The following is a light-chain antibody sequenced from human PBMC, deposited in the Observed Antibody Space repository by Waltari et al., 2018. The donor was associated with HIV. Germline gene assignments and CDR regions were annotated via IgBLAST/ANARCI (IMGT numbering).Light chain of an antibody. CDR1: NSNIGSNS. J-gene: IGLJ3*02. Sequence: QSVVTQPPSASGTPGQRVVISCSGSNSNIGSNSFNWYQQVPGAAPKLLIYRDDQRFSGVPDRFSGSKSATSAALAISELRSEDEADYYCAVWDDSLRGGVFGGGTKLTVL. CDR3: AVWDDSLRGGV. CDR2: RDD. V-gene: IGLV1-47*01.